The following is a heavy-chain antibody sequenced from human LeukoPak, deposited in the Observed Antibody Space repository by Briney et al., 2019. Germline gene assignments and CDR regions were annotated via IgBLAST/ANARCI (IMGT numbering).Heavy chain of an antibody. CDR2: ISSSGSTI. D-gene: IGHD3-10*01. V-gene: IGHV3-48*03. Sequence: PGGSLRLSCAASGFTFSSYEMNWVRQAPGKGLEWVSYISSSGSTIYYADSVKGRFTISRDNAKNSLYLQMNSLRAEDTAVYYCARDTDYYGSGSNRDNWFDPWGQGTLVTVSS. CDR3: ARDTDYYGSGSNRDNWFDP. J-gene: IGHJ5*02. CDR1: GFTFSSYE.